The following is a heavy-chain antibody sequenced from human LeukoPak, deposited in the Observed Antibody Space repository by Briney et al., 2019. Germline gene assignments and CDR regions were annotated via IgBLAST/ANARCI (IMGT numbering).Heavy chain of an antibody. Sequence: GGSLRLSCAASGFTFSSYWMSWVRQAPGKGLEWVANIKQDGSEKYYVDSVEGRFTISRDNAKNSLYLQMNSLRAEDTAAYYCAREGVGATSLDYWGQGTLVTVSS. CDR3: AREGVGATSLDY. CDR2: IKQDGSEK. D-gene: IGHD1-26*01. V-gene: IGHV3-7*01. CDR1: GFTFSSYW. J-gene: IGHJ4*02.